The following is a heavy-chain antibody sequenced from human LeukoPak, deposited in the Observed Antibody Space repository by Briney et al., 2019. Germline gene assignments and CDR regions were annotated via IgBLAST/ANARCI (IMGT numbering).Heavy chain of an antibody. CDR2: ISNGGTT. CDR1: GGPINYYY. CDR3: VRLQPNTGEWAFDI. Sequence: SETLSLTCTVSGGPINYYYWSWVRQPPGEGLEWIGYISNGGTTNYNPSLKSRVTISVDKSKNQLSLKLGSVTAADTAVYHCVRLQPNTGEWAFDIWGQGTLVTVS. J-gene: IGHJ3*02. D-gene: IGHD1-1*01. V-gene: IGHV4-59*01.